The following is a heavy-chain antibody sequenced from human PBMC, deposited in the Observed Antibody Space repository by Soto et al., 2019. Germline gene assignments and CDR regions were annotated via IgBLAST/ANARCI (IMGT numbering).Heavy chain of an antibody. V-gene: IGHV3-30-3*01. J-gene: IGHJ4*02. CDR2: ISYDGSNK. CDR1: GFTFSSYA. CDR3: ERDGGAELEMYYFDY. Sequence: PGGSLRLSCAASGFTFSSYAMHWVRQAPGKGLEWVAVISYDGSNKYYADSVKGRFTISRDNSKNTLYLQMNSLRAEDTAVYYCERDGGAELEMYYFDYWGQGTLVTVYS. D-gene: IGHD1-1*01.